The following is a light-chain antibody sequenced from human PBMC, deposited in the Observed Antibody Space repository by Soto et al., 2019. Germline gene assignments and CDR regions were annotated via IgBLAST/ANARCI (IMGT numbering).Light chain of an antibody. CDR3: QSYDSGLSGWL. Sequence: QSALTQPPSVSGAPGQRVTISCTGSSSNIGAVFDVHWYQQVPGTAPKLLIYENTKRPSGVPDRFSGSKSGTSASLAITGLQAEDEADYCQSYDSGLSGWLFGGGTKVTVL. J-gene: IGLJ2*01. CDR1: SSNIGAVFD. V-gene: IGLV1-40*01. CDR2: ENT.